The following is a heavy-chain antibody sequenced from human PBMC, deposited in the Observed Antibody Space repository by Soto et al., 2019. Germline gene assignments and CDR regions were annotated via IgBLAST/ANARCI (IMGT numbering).Heavy chain of an antibody. J-gene: IGHJ4*01. CDR3: ARRDGLHLDY. CDR1: GYTFTTYW. Sequence: GESLKISCKGSGYTFTTYWIGWVRQMPGKGLEWMGIIYPGDSDTRYNPSFQGQVTISVDKSISTAYLQWSSPKTSDTAMYYCARRDGLHLDYWGHGTLVTVSS. D-gene: IGHD4-4*01. V-gene: IGHV5-51*01. CDR2: IYPGDSDT.